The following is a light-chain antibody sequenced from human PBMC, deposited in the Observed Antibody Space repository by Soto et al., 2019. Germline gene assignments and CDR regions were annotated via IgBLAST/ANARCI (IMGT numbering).Light chain of an antibody. J-gene: IGLJ1*01. CDR3: SSYAGSNKSLV. CDR1: SSDVGGYNC. V-gene: IGLV2-8*01. CDR2: EVS. Sequence: QSVLTQPPSASGSPGQSVTISCTGTSSDVGGYNCVSWYQQHPGKAPKLMIYEVSKRPSGVPDRFSGSKSGNTASLTVSGLQAEDEADYYCSSYAGSNKSLVFGTGTKVTVL.